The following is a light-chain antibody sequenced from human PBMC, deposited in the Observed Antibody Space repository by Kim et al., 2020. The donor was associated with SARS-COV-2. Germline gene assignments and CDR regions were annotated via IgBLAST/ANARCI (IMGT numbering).Light chain of an antibody. CDR3: QVWDSSSDPWV. CDR1: NIGRKG. V-gene: IGLV3-21*04. CDR2: YDS. J-gene: IGLJ3*02. Sequence: APGKTARIPCGGNNIGRKGVHWFQQKPGQAPVLVIYYDSDRPSGIPERFSGSNSGNTATLTISRVEAGDEADYYCQVWDSSSDPWVFGGGTQLTVL.